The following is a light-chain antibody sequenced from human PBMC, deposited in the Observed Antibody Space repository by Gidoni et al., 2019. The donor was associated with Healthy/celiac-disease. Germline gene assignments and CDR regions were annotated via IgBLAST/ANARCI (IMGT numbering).Light chain of an antibody. J-gene: IGKJ5*01. CDR1: QSISSY. CDR3: QQSYSTLIT. Sequence: IQLTQSPSSLSASVGDRVTITCRADQSISSYLNLYQHKPEKAPKLLIYAASSFQSGVPSRFSGSGSGTDFALTISSLQPEDFETYHCQQSYSTLITFGQGTRLEIK. CDR2: AAS. V-gene: IGKV1-39*01.